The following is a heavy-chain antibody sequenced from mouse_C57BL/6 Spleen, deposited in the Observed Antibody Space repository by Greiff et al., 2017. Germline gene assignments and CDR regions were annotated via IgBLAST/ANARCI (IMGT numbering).Heavy chain of an antibody. CDR2: IYPGDGDT. J-gene: IGHJ4*01. CDR3: ARSKYYGSSPYYYAMDY. Sequence: QVHVKQSGPELVKPGASVKISCKASGYAFSSSWMNWVKQRPGKGLEWIGRIYPGDGDTNYNGKFKGKATLTADKSSSTAYMQLSSLTSEDSAVYFCARSKYYGSSPYYYAMDYWGQGTSVTVSS. CDR1: GYAFSSSW. V-gene: IGHV1-82*01. D-gene: IGHD1-1*01.